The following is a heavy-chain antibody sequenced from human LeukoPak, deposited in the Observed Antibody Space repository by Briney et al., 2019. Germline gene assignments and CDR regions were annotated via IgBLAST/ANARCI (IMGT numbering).Heavy chain of an antibody. CDR2: IYTSGST. Sequence: SETLSLTCTVSGGSISSGSYYWSWIRQPAGKGLEWIGRIYTSGSTNYNPSLKRRVTISVDTSKNQFSLKLSSVTAADTAVYYCARSRYSVYSSSWSKTDAFDIWGQGTMVTVSS. J-gene: IGHJ3*02. V-gene: IGHV4-61*02. D-gene: IGHD6-13*01. CDR1: GGSISSGSYY. CDR3: ARSRYSVYSSSWSKTDAFDI.